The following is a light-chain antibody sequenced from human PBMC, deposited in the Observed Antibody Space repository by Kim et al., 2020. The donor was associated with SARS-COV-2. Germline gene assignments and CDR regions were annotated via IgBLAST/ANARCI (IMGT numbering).Light chain of an antibody. CDR3: SSYMTSSTIVL. CDR2: AVS. Sequence: QSALTQPASVSGSPGQSITISCTGTNNDVDGYNYVSWYQQHPGKAPKLMIYAVSNRPSGVSDRFSGSKFGKTASLTISGLQAEDEADYYCSSYMTSSTIVLFGGGTKLTVL. J-gene: IGLJ2*01. CDR1: NNDVDGYNY. V-gene: IGLV2-14*01.